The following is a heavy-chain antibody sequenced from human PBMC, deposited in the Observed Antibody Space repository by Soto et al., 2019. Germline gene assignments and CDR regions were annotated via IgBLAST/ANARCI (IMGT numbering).Heavy chain of an antibody. CDR1: GFSLCTSGVG. CDR3: AHTSGSYYDFDY. J-gene: IGHJ4*02. Sequence: QITLKESGPTLVKPTQTLTLTCTFSGFSLCTSGVGVGWIRQPPGKALEWLALIYWDDDKRYSPSLKSRLTITKDTSKNQVVLTMTNMDPVDTATYYCAHTSGSYYDFDYWGQGTLVTVSS. CDR2: IYWDDDK. V-gene: IGHV2-5*02. D-gene: IGHD1-26*01.